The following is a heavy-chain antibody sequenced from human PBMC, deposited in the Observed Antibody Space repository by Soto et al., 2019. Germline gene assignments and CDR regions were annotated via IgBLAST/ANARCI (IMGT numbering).Heavy chain of an antibody. Sequence: GGSLRLSCEASGFTFSTYAMHWVRQAPGKGLEWVAVIWHDGSNKYYADSVKGRVTISRDNSKNTLYLQMNSLRAEDTAIYYCASDRYSTQANWFDTWGQGTLVTVSS. CDR3: ASDRYSTQANWFDT. CDR1: GFTFSTYA. CDR2: IWHDGSNK. V-gene: IGHV3-33*01. D-gene: IGHD6-13*01. J-gene: IGHJ5*02.